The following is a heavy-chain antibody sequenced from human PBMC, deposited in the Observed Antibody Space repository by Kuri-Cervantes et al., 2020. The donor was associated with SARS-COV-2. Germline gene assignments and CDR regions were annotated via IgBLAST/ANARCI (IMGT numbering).Heavy chain of an antibody. CDR1: GYTFTGYY. J-gene: IGHJ5*02. Sequence: SVKVSCKASGYTFTGYYLHWVRQAPGQGLEWMGGIIPIFGIANYAQKFQGRVTITADKSTSTAYMELSSLRSEDTAVYYCARDSGAGSSGWSGFDPWGQGTLVTVSS. D-gene: IGHD6-19*01. CDR3: ARDSGAGSSGWSGFDP. V-gene: IGHV1-69*10. CDR2: IIPIFGIA.